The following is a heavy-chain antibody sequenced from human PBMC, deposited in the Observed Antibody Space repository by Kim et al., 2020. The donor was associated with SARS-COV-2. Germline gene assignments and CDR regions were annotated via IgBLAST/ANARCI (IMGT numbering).Heavy chain of an antibody. V-gene: IGHV1-46*01. Sequence: TSYAQKFQGRVTMTRDTSTSTVYMELSSLRSEDTAVYYCAREMARGGFDYWGQGTLVTVSS. CDR3: AREMARGGFDY. CDR2: T. J-gene: IGHJ4*02. D-gene: IGHD3-16*01.